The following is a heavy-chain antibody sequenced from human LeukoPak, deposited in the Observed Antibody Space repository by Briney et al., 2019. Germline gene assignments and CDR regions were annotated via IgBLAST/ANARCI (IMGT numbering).Heavy chain of an antibody. Sequence: GGSLRLSCTASGFPFSNYWMRWFRQAPGKGLLWFSRINTDERTTDYADSVKGRFTISRDNARNTLYLQMNSLRAEDTGVYYCAREGWAVARKVDYWGRGTLVTVSS. J-gene: IGHJ4*02. V-gene: IGHV3-74*01. D-gene: IGHD6-19*01. CDR1: GFPFSNYW. CDR3: AREGWAVARKVDY. CDR2: INTDERTT.